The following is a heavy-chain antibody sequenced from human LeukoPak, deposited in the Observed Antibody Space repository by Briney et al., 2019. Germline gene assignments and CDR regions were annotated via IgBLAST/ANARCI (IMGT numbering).Heavy chain of an antibody. CDR1: GYSFAGFY. Sequence: GASVKVSCKASGYSFAGFYLHWVRQDDRQGLQWMGWIDPKSGTTKYAPRFQGRVTMTGDTSTRTVYMEVTSLRFDDTAVYYCARAGSGWSFWGQGTLVTVS. J-gene: IGHJ4*02. CDR3: ARAGSGWSF. D-gene: IGHD6-19*01. V-gene: IGHV1-2*02. CDR2: IDPKSGTT.